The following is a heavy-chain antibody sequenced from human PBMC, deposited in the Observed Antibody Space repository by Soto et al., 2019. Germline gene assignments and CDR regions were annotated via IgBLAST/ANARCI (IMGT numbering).Heavy chain of an antibody. Sequence: EVQLLESGGGLVQPGGSLRLSCAASGFTFSSYAMSWVRQAPGKGLGWVSAISGSGGSTYYADSVKGRFTISRDNSKNTLYLQMNSLRAEDTAVYYCAKGLYSSSWYFDYWGQGTLVTVSS. CDR1: GFTFSSYA. J-gene: IGHJ4*02. V-gene: IGHV3-23*01. D-gene: IGHD6-13*01. CDR3: AKGLYSSSWYFDY. CDR2: ISGSGGST.